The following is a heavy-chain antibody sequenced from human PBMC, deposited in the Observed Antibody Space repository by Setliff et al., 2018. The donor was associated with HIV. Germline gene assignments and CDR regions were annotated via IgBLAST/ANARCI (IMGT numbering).Heavy chain of an antibody. J-gene: IGHJ4*02. CDR1: GGSISTSRHY. CDR3: ARTNRWELLSPYFDA. Sequence: SETLSLTCTVSGGSISTSRHYWGWIRQPPGKGLEWIGEIYHGGTTKYNPSLKSRVTMSVDRPNNHFSLGLTSVTAADTAVYFCARTNRWELLSPYFDAWGQGTLVTVSS. CDR2: IYHGGTT. D-gene: IGHD1-7*01. V-gene: IGHV4-39*07.